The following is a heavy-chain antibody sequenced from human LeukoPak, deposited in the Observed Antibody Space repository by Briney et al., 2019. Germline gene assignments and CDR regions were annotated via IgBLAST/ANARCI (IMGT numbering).Heavy chain of an antibody. D-gene: IGHD3-10*01. CDR1: GFTFSSYA. Sequence: GGSLRLSCAASGFTFSSYAMSWVRQAPGKGLEWVSAISGSGGSTYYADSVKGRFTISRDNSKNTLYLQMNSLRAEDTAVYYCAKGAAGGSGSYYQKNWFDPWGQGTLVTVSS. V-gene: IGHV3-23*01. CDR3: AKGAAGGSGSYYQKNWFDP. J-gene: IGHJ5*02. CDR2: ISGSGGST.